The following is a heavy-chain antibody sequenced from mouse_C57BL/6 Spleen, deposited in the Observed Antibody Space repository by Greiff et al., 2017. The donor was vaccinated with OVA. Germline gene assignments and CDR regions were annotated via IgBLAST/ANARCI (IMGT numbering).Heavy chain of an antibody. CDR3: ARQTRASGGFAY. CDR1: GYTFTSYW. J-gene: IGHJ3*01. Sequence: QVRLQQPGAELVRPGSSVKLSCKASGYTFTSYWMDWVKQRPGQGLEWIGNIYPSDSETHYNQKFKDKATLTVDKSSSTAYMQLSSLTSEDSAVYYCARQTRASGGFAYWGQGTLVTVSA. V-gene: IGHV1-61*01. CDR2: IYPSDSET. D-gene: IGHD3-3*01.